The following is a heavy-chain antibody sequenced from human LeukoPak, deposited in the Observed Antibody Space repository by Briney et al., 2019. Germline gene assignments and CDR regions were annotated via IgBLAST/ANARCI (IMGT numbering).Heavy chain of an antibody. V-gene: IGHV3-23*01. J-gene: IGHJ4*02. D-gene: IGHD6-6*01. CDR3: ARAPGSLASVAARPYYFDF. Sequence: PGGSLRLSCAASGFTFSNYAMSWVRQAPGKGLEWVSIISTSGSGGATYYADSVKGRFTISRDSPKNTLYLQMNSIRAEDTAVYYCARAPGSLASVAARPYYFDFWGQGTRVTVSS. CDR2: ISTSGSGGAT. CDR1: GFTFSNYA.